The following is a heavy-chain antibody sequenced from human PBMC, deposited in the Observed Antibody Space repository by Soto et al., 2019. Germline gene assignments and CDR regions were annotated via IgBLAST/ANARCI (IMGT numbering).Heavy chain of an antibody. D-gene: IGHD3-22*01. CDR2: IYYSGST. V-gene: IGHV4-39*01. CDR1: GGSISSSSYY. Sequence: SETLSLTCTVSGGSISSSSYYWGWIRQPPGKGLEWIGSIYYSGSTYYNPSLKSRVTISVDTSKNQFSLKLSSVTAADTAVYYCATGYDSSGYYARDDYYYGMDVWGQGTTVTVSS. CDR3: ATGYDSSGYYARDDYYYGMDV. J-gene: IGHJ6*02.